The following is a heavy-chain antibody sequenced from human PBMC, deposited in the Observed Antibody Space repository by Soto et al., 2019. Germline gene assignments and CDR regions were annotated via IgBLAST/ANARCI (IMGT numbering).Heavy chain of an antibody. V-gene: IGHV1-2*02. CDR1: GDDSSGFY. D-gene: IGHD6-19*01. Sequence: ASVKVSCEASGDDSSGFYMHWVRQAHGQGLEWMGCINPNSGGTKSAETLQGRVTMTRDTSISTAYMELSRLTSDDTAVYYCASAAVTGTAGLDFWGQGTQVTVSS. J-gene: IGHJ4*02. CDR3: ASAAVTGTAGLDF. CDR2: INPNSGGT.